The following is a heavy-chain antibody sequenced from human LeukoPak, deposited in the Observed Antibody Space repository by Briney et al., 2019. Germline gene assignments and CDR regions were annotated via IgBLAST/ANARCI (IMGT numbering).Heavy chain of an antibody. D-gene: IGHD6-13*01. CDR1: GYTFTGYY. Sequence: ASVTVSCTASGYTFTGYYMHWVRQAPGQGLEWMGWINPNSGGTNYAQKFQGRVTMTRDTSISTAYMELSRLRSDDTAVYYCARESPGIAAAGIHYWGQGTLVTVSS. V-gene: IGHV1-2*02. J-gene: IGHJ4*02. CDR3: ARESPGIAAAGIHY. CDR2: INPNSGGT.